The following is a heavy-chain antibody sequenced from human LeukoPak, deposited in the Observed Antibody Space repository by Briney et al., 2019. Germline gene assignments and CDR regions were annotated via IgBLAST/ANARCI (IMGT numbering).Heavy chain of an antibody. CDR1: GFTITPWS. CDR3: TYLRTPYYNDKWLDP. V-gene: IGHV3-48*04. CDR2: ISSGSSPI. D-gene: IGHD3/OR15-3a*01. Sequence: GGSLRLSCAVSGFTITPWSMNWVRQAPGKGLEWLSYISSGSSPIYYADSVKGRFTISRDDAKNLVYLQMYSLRAEDTAVYYCTYLRTPYYNDKWLDPWGQGALVTVSS. J-gene: IGHJ5*02.